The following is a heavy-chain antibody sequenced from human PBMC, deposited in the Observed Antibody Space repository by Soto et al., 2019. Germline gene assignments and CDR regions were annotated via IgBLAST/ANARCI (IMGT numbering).Heavy chain of an antibody. CDR1: GFTLSSYD. V-gene: IGHV3-13*01. D-gene: IGHD3-9*01. Sequence: EVQLVESGGGLVQPGGSLRLSCAASGFTLSSYDIHWVRQATGEGLAWVSGIGSGGDTHYADSVKGRFIISREDGKNSLYLQMNHLIVGYTAVYYCTRKTPPTGMEVWGQGATVTVSS. J-gene: IGHJ6*02. CDR3: TRKTPPTGMEV. CDR2: IGSGGDT.